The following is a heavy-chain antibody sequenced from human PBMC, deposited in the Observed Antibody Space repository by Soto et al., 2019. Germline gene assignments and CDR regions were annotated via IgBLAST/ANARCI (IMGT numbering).Heavy chain of an antibody. CDR3: ARENGFLGLLWFGELSPYFDY. V-gene: IGHV3-30*03. CDR1: GFTFSSYG. Sequence: QVQLVESGGGVVQPGRSLRLSCAASGFTFSSYGMHWVRQAPGKGLEWVSVISYDGSNKYYADSVKGRFTISRDNSKNKLYLQMNSLRAEDKAVYYCARENGFLGLLWFGELSPYFDYWGQGTLVTVSS. CDR2: ISYDGSNK. J-gene: IGHJ4*02. D-gene: IGHD3-10*01.